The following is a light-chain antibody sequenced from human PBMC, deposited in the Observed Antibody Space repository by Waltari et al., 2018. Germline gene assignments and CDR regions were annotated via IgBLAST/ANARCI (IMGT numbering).Light chain of an antibody. Sequence: DIQMTQSPSTLSASVGDRVTITCRASQSINNWLAWYQQKPGKAPKVLIYKASSLESGVPSRFSGSGSGPEFTLTISSLQPDDFATYYCQQYQHYPLTFGQGTKVEIK. CDR2: KAS. V-gene: IGKV1-5*03. J-gene: IGKJ1*01. CDR1: QSINNW. CDR3: QQYQHYPLT.